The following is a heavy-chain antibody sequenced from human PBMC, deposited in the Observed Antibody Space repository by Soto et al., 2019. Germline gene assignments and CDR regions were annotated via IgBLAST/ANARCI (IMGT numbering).Heavy chain of an antibody. Sequence: QVQLVESGGGVVEPGRSLRLSCAASGYTFSDHAMHWVRQAPGKGLEWLALISYDGINKNYADSVRGRFTISTDSSNKTLFLQMNSLRPEDTAVYYCLGSSGSWGQGTLVTVSS. J-gene: IGHJ5*02. CDR1: GYTFSDHA. V-gene: IGHV3-30-3*01. CDR2: ISYDGINK. CDR3: LGSSGS. D-gene: IGHD3-10*01.